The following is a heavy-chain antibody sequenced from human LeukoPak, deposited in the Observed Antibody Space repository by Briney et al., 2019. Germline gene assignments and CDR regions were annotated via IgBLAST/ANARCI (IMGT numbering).Heavy chain of an antibody. CDR2: INHSGST. V-gene: IGHV4-34*01. Sequence: SETLSLTCAVYGGSFSGYYWSWIRQPPGKGLEWIGEINHSGSTNYNPSLKSRVTISVDTSKNQFSLKLSSVTAADTAVYYCARGRLARLTYYYGMDVWGQGTTVTVSS. D-gene: IGHD6-19*01. CDR1: GGSFSGYY. CDR3: ARGRLARLTYYYGMDV. J-gene: IGHJ6*02.